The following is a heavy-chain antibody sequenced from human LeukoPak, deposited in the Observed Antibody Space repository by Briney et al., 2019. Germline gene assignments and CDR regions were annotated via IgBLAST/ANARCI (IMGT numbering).Heavy chain of an antibody. D-gene: IGHD5-18*01. CDR1: GYSFTSYW. CDR2: IYPGDSDT. V-gene: IGHV5-51*06. J-gene: IGHJ4*02. Sequence: KPGESLKISCKGSGYSFTSYWIGWVRQMPGKGLEWMGIIYPGDSDTRYSPSFQGQVTISADKSMNTAYLQWASLKASDTAMYYWARASSGYSYGLDFDYWGQGTLVTVSS. CDR3: ARASSGYSYGLDFDY.